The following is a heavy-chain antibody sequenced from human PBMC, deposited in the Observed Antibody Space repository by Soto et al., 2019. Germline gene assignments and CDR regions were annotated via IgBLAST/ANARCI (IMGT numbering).Heavy chain of an antibody. D-gene: IGHD2-8*01. CDR2: INHSGST. Sequence: PSETLSLTCAVYGGSFSGYYWSWIRQPPGKGLEWIGEINHSGSTNYNPSLKSRVTISVDTSKNQFSLKLSSVTAADTAVYYCASPGVYYGMDVWGQGTTVTAP. CDR3: ASPGVYYGMDV. J-gene: IGHJ6*02. V-gene: IGHV4-34*01. CDR1: GGSFSGYY.